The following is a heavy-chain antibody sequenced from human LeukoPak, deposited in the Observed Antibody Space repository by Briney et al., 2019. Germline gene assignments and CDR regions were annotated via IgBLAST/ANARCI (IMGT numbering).Heavy chain of an antibody. D-gene: IGHD1-26*01. V-gene: IGHV4-59*01. CDR3: ARGRRSSGRHDAFDV. CDR2: IDYSGST. CDR1: GGSISTYY. J-gene: IGHJ3*01. Sequence: SETLSPTCTVSGGSISTYYWSWIRQPPGKGLEWIGYIDYSGSTNYNPSLKSRVTISLDTSKNQFSVKLSSLTTADTAVYYCARGRRSSGRHDAFDVWGQGTMVTVSS.